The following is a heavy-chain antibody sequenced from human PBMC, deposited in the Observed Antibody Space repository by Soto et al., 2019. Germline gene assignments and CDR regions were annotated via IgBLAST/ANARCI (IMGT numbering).Heavy chain of an antibody. J-gene: IGHJ4*02. Sequence: GGSPRLSCAASGFTFSSYGMHWVRQSPGKGLEWVAVISYDGSNKYYADSVKGRFTISRDNSKDTLYLQMNSLRAQDTAVYYCAKDLLRIVGYYFDYWGQGTLVTVSS. V-gene: IGHV3-30*18. CDR1: GFTFSSYG. D-gene: IGHD3-22*01. CDR3: AKDLLRIVGYYFDY. CDR2: ISYDGSNK.